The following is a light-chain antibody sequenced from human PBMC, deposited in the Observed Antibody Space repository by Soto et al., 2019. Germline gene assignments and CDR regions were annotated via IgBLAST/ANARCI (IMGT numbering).Light chain of an antibody. CDR1: SSNVGSYKL. Sequence: QSALTQPASVSGSPGQSITISCTGTSSNVGSYKLVSWYQQHPGKAPKLMIFEVNKWPSGVSNRFSGSKSGNTASLTISGLKVEDEADYYCCSSGGSPTYVFGTGTKLTVL. J-gene: IGLJ1*01. CDR2: EVN. CDR3: CSSGGSPTYV. V-gene: IGLV2-23*02.